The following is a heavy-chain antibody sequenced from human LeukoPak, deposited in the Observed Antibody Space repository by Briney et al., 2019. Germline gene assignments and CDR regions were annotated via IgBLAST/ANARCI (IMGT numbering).Heavy chain of an antibody. Sequence: PGGSLRLSCAASGFTFSSYAMSWVRQAPGKGLEWVSAISGSGGSTYYADSVKGRFTISRDNSKNTLYLQMNSLRAEDTAVYYCAKEVYYDSSGYYPYYFDYWGQGTLVTVSS. V-gene: IGHV3-23*01. D-gene: IGHD3-22*01. CDR1: GFTFSSYA. CDR3: AKEVYYDSSGYYPYYFDY. J-gene: IGHJ4*02. CDR2: ISGSGGST.